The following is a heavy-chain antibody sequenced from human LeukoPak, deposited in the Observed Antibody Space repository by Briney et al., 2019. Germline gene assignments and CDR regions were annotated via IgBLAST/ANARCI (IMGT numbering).Heavy chain of an antibody. CDR2: IYYSGST. J-gene: IGHJ4*02. V-gene: IGHV4-39*01. D-gene: IGHD3-10*01. CDR1: GGSISSSSYY. Sequence: MASETQSLTCTVSGGSISSSSYYWGWIRQPPGKGLEWIGSIYYSGSTYYNPSLKSRVTISVDTSKNQFSLKLSSVTAADTAVYYCAIDLTSGFDYWGQGTLVTVSS. CDR3: AIDLTSGFDY.